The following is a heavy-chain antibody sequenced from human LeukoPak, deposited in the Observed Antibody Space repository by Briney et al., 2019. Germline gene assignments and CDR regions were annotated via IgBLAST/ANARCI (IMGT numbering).Heavy chain of an antibody. Sequence: ASVNVSCKASGYTFTSYDINWVRQATGQGLEWMGWMNPNSGNTGYAQKFQGRVTMTRNTSISTAYMELSSLRSEDTAVYYCARKIFGVVRYYYYYGMDVWGQGTTVTVSS. CDR2: MNPNSGNT. CDR3: ARKIFGVVRYYYYYGMDV. CDR1: GYTFTSYD. J-gene: IGHJ6*02. D-gene: IGHD3-3*01. V-gene: IGHV1-8*01.